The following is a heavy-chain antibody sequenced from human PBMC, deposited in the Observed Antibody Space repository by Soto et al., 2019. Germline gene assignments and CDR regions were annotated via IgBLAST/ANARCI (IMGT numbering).Heavy chain of an antibody. Sequence: QVQLVQSGTEVKTPGASVKVSCKASGYTFTSYGISWVRQAPGQGLEWMGWISAYNGDTNYAQKVQGRATMTTDTSTSTAYMELRSLTSDDTAVYYCARDVDGYVDFDYWGQGTLVTVSS. CDR1: GYTFTSYG. CDR3: ARDVDGYVDFDY. D-gene: IGHD5-12*01. CDR2: ISAYNGDT. V-gene: IGHV1-18*01. J-gene: IGHJ4*02.